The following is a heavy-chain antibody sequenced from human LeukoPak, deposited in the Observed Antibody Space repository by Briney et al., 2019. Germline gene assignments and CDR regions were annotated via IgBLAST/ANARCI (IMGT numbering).Heavy chain of an antibody. Sequence: PSETLSLTCTVSGGSISSGGYYWSWIRQHPGKGLEWIGYIYYSGSTYYNPSLKSRVTISVDTSKRQFSLKLSSVTAADTAVYYCAREAAADDNWFDPWGQGTLVTVSS. CDR3: AREAAADDNWFDP. J-gene: IGHJ5*02. D-gene: IGHD6-13*01. CDR2: IYYSGST. V-gene: IGHV4-31*03. CDR1: GGSISSGGYY.